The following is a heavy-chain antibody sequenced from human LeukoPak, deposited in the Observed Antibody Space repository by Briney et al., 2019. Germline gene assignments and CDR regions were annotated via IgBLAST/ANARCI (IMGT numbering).Heavy chain of an antibody. CDR2: IDSNTGDT. J-gene: IGHJ4*02. D-gene: IGHD1-26*01. CDR1: GYTFTACY. V-gene: IGHV1-2*02. CDR3: ARDRSITEKYTGRYFHDY. Sequence: ASVKVSCKASGYTFTACYLHWVRQAPGQGLEWMGWIDSNTGDTKYTQKFQGRVSMTRDTSFNTAYMELSRLTSDDTAVYYCARDRSITEKYTGRYFHDYWGQGSLVTVSS.